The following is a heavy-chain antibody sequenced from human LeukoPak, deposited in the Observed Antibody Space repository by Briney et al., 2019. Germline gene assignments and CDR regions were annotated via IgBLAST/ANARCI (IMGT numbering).Heavy chain of an antibody. Sequence: PSETLSLTCTVSGGSISSGSYYWSWLRQPAGTGLEWIGRIYTSGSTNYNPSLKSRVTISVDTSKNQFSLKLSSVTAADTAVYYCARDRGSQPFIDCWGQGTLVTVSS. CDR2: IYTSGST. D-gene: IGHD1-26*01. CDR3: ARDRGSQPFIDC. V-gene: IGHV4-61*02. J-gene: IGHJ4*02. CDR1: GGSISSGSYY.